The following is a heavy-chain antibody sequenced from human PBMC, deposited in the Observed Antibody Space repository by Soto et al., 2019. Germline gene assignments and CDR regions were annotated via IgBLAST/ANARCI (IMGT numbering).Heavy chain of an antibody. V-gene: IGHV1-69*06. D-gene: IGHD6-19*01. Sequence: SVKVSCKASGGTFSSYAISWVRQAPGQGLEWMGGIIPIFGTANYAQKFQGRVTITADKSTSTAYMELSSLRSEDTAVYYCASSSVADAYFDYWGQGTLVTVSS. J-gene: IGHJ4*02. CDR3: ASSSVADAYFDY. CDR2: IIPIFGTA. CDR1: GGTFSSYA.